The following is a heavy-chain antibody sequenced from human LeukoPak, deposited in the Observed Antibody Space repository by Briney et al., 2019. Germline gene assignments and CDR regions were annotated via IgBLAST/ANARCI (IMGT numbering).Heavy chain of an antibody. D-gene: IGHD4-17*01. CDR3: RAVTTYYYYYYMDV. Sequence: SETLSLTCTVSGGSISSGSYYWSWIRQPAGKGLEWIGRIYTSGSTNYNPSLKSRVTISVDTSKNQFSLKLCSVTAADTAVYYCRAVTTYYYYYYMDVWGKGTTVTVSS. V-gene: IGHV4-61*02. CDR1: GGSISSGSYY. CDR2: IYTSGST. J-gene: IGHJ6*03.